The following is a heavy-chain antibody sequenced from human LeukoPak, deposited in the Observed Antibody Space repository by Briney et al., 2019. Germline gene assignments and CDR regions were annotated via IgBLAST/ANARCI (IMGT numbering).Heavy chain of an antibody. J-gene: IGHJ6*03. V-gene: IGHV3-49*04. CDR3: TRDPVPAALYYYYYYMDV. CDR1: GFTFGDYA. Sequence: GGSLRLSCTASGFTFGDYAMSWVRQAPGKGLEWVGFIRSKAYGGTTEYAASVKGRFTISRDDSKSIAYLQMNSLKTEDTAVYYCTRDPVPAALYYYYYYMDVWGKGTTVTVSS. D-gene: IGHD2-2*01. CDR2: IRSKAYGGTT.